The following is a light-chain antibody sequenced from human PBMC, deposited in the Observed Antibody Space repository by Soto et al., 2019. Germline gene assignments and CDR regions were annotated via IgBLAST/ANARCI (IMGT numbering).Light chain of an antibody. V-gene: IGLV2-23*01. CDR2: EGS. CDR3: CSYAGYSTSG. Sequence: QSVLTQPASVSGSPGQSITISCTGTSSDVGSYNLVSWYQQHPGKAPKPMIYEGSKRPSGVSNRFSGSKSGNTASLTISGLQVEDEADYYCCSYAGYSTSGFGTGAKSPS. J-gene: IGLJ1*01. CDR1: SSDVGSYNL.